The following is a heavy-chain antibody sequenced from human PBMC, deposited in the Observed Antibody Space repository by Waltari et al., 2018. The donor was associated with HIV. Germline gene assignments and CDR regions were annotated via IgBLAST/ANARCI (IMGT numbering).Heavy chain of an antibody. CDR2: IYYSGNT. D-gene: IGHD5-12*01. V-gene: IGHV4-61*01. CDR1: GGSVRSGSFY. J-gene: IGHJ4*02. CDR3: ARGRGSWLQLRGLKSFEF. Sequence: VQLQESGPGLVKPSETLSLTCTVSGGSVRSGSFYWSWIRQPPGKELEWIGDIYYSGNTYYNPALKSRLTISLDTSKNQFSLNLKSVTTADAAVYYCARGRGSWLQLRGLKSFEFWGQGTLVTVSS.